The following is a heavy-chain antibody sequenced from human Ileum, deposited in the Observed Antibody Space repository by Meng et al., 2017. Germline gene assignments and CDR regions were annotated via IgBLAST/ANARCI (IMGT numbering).Heavy chain of an antibody. V-gene: IGHV3-48*03. CDR2: INVGGSPT. J-gene: IGHJ6*02. Sequence: GGSLRLSCAASAFPFSTYEFIWVRQAPGKGLEWVSKINVGGSPTHYLDSVKGRFTTSRDDAKNSLYLQMDSLRVEDTAVYYCARRLPFYGMDVWGQGTTVTVSS. CDR1: AFPFSTYE. CDR3: ARRLPFYGMDV.